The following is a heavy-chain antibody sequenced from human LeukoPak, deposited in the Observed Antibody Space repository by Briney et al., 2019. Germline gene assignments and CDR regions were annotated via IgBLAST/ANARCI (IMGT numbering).Heavy chain of an antibody. CDR3: ARRVATHYN. CDR1: DLPDSPCT. V-gene: IGHV3-21*06. J-gene: IGHJ4*02. Sequence: GGSLRLSCAASDLPDSPCTMSWVRQVPGKGLVWVSSISGSGFFKHYADSVKGRFTISRDNDKNLLFLQMDSLRADDSAVYYCARRVATHYNWGQGTLVTVSS. D-gene: IGHD5-12*01. CDR2: ISGSGFFK.